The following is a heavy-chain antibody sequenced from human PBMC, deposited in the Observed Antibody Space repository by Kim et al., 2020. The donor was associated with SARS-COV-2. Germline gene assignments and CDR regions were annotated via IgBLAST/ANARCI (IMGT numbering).Heavy chain of an antibody. D-gene: IGHD5-12*01. CDR1: GFTFSSYA. V-gene: IGHV3-64D*09. J-gene: IGHJ4*02. Sequence: GGSLRLSCSASGFTFSSYAMHWVRQAPGKGLEYVSGISSNGGTTYYVDSLKGRFTISRDNSKNTLYLQMSSLRAEDTAVYYCVKDQGGYDFYYWGQGTLV. CDR2: ISSNGGTT. CDR3: VKDQGGYDFYY.